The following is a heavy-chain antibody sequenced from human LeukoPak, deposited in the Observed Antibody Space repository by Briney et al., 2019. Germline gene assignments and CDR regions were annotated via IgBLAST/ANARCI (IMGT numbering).Heavy chain of an antibody. J-gene: IGHJ3*02. CDR1: GFTVSRNY. V-gene: IGHV3-53*04. Sequence: PGGSLRLSCAASGFTVSRNYMNWVRQAPGKGLEWVSLLSSTGNTTYADSVKGRFTISRHNSKNTLYLQVNSLRPEGTAMYYCARWRPIDAFDIWGQGTMVIVSS. D-gene: IGHD3-3*01. CDR2: LSSTGNT. CDR3: ARWRPIDAFDI.